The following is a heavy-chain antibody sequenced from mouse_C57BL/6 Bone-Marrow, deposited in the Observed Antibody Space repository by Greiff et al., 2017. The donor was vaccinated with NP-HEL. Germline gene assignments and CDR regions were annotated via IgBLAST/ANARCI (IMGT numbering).Heavy chain of an antibody. Sequence: VQLQQPGAELVMPGASVKLSCKASGYTFTSYWMHWVEQRPGQGLEWIGEIDPSDSYTNYNQKFKGKSTLTVDKSSSTAYMQLSSLTSEDSAVYYCASDGYPFAYWGQGTLVTVSA. J-gene: IGHJ3*01. V-gene: IGHV1-69*01. CDR3: ASDGYPFAY. D-gene: IGHD2-3*01. CDR1: GYTFTSYW. CDR2: IDPSDSYT.